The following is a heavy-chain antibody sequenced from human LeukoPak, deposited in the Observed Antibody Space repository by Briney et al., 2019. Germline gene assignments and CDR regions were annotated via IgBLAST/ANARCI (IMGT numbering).Heavy chain of an antibody. CDR3: ASTGSTGSLDY. CDR1: GGSISSSSYY. J-gene: IGHJ4*02. Sequence: SETLSLTCTVSGGSISSSSYYWGWIRQPPGKGLEWIGSIYYSGSTYYNPSLKSRVTISVDTSKNQFSLKLSSVTAADTAVYYCASTGSTGSLDYWGLGTLVTVSS. V-gene: IGHV4-39*07. D-gene: IGHD1-7*01. CDR2: IYYSGST.